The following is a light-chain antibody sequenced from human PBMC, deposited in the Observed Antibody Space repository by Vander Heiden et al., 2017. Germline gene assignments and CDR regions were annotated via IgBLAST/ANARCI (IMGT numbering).Light chain of an antibody. CDR2: KDS. Sequence: SYELTQPPSASVSPGQTARITCSGDALPKQYAYWYQQKPGQAPVLVIYKDSERPSGIPERFSGSSSGTTVTLTISGVQAEDEADYYCQSADSSGTVVFGGGTKLTVL. J-gene: IGLJ2*01. CDR1: ALPKQY. V-gene: IGLV3-25*03. CDR3: QSADSSGTVV.